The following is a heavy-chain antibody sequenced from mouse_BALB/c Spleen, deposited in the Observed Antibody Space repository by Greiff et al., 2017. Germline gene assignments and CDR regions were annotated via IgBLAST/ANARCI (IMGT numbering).Heavy chain of an antibody. CDR3: ARAGGDYEALSYWYFDV. CDR2: INSNGGST. V-gene: IGHV5-6-3*01. J-gene: IGHJ1*01. CDR1: GFTFSSYG. Sequence: EVHLVESGGGLVQPGGSLKLSCAASGFTFSSYGMSWVRQTPDKRLELVATINSNGGSTYYPDSVKGRFTISRDNAKNTLYLQMSSLKSEDTAMYYCARAGGDYEALSYWYFDVWGAGTTVTVSS. D-gene: IGHD2-4*01.